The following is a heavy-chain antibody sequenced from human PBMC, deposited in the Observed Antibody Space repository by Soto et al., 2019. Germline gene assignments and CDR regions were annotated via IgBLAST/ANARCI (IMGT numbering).Heavy chain of an antibody. J-gene: IGHJ6*02. CDR3: ARGRPSIAARLYYYYYYGMDV. CDR1: GGTFSSYA. V-gene: IGHV1-69*01. Sequence: QVQLVQSGAEVKKPGSSVKVSCKASGGTFSSYAISWVRQAPGQGLEWMGGIITIFGTANYAQKFQGRVTSTADESTSTAYMELSSLRSEDTAVYYCARGRPSIAARLYYYYYYGMDVWGQGTTVTVSS. CDR2: IITIFGTA. D-gene: IGHD6-6*01.